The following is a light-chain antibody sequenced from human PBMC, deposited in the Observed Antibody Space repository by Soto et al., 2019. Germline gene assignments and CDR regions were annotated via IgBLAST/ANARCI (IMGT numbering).Light chain of an antibody. CDR3: QQYKAYSYT. CDR1: QSLSIW. CDR2: TAS. J-gene: IGKJ5*01. V-gene: IGKV1-5*03. Sequence: DTPLSQSLHSLSASVGDRVTLTRRATQSLSIWLAWYQQKPGKAPKLLISTASSLESGVPSRFSGSGSGTEFSLTISSLQPDDFATYYCQQYKAYSYTFGQGTRLEIK.